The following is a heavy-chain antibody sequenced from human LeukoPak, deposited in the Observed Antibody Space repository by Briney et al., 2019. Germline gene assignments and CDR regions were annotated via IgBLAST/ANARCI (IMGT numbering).Heavy chain of an antibody. V-gene: IGHV4-34*01. J-gene: IGHJ4*02. D-gene: IGHD6-6*01. CDR2: INHSGST. Sequence: MTSETLSLTCAVYGGSFSGYYWSWIRQPPGKGLEWIGEINHSGSTNYNPSLKSRVTISVDTSKNQFSLKLSSVTAADTAVYYCARVNRIGSSLPLDYWGQGTLVTVSS. CDR3: ARVNRIGSSLPLDY. CDR1: GGSFSGYY.